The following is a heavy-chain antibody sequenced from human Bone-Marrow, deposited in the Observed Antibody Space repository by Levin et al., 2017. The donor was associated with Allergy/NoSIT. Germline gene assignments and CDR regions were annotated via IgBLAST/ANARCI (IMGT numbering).Heavy chain of an antibody. Sequence: PGESLKISCAASGFTFSTYTMNWVRQAPGKGLDWVSSITSSSSYIYYADSVKGRFTISRDNAKNSLYLQMNSLRVEDTAVYYCARGLEYSGLPWGQETLVTVSS. J-gene: IGHJ5*02. CDR1: GFTFSTYT. CDR2: ITSSSSYI. D-gene: IGHD5-12*01. V-gene: IGHV3-21*01. CDR3: ARGLEYSGLP.